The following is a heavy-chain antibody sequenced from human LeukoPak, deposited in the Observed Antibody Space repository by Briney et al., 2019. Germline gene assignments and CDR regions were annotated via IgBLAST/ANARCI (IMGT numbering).Heavy chain of an antibody. Sequence: GASVKVSCKASGYTFTSYGISWVRQAPGQGLEWMGWISAYNGNTNYAQTLQGRVTMTTDTSTSTAYMELRSLRSDDTAVYYCARDRATVTTGDVQGDYWGQGTLVTVSS. CDR3: ARDRATVTTGDVQGDY. CDR2: ISAYNGNT. CDR1: GYTFTSYG. V-gene: IGHV1-18*01. D-gene: IGHD4-17*01. J-gene: IGHJ4*02.